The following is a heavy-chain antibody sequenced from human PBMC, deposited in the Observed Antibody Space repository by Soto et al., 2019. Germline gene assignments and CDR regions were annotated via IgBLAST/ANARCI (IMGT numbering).Heavy chain of an antibody. CDR3: AKDPSGITMVSAFDY. CDR2: ISGSGGST. V-gene: IGHV3-23*01. Sequence: GCLRFSCAASGFTFSSYAMSWVRQAPGKGLEWVSAISGSGGSTYYADSVKGRFTISRDNSKNTLYLQMNSLRAEDTAVYYCAKDPSGITMVSAFDYWGQGTLVTVSS. J-gene: IGHJ4*02. CDR1: GFTFSSYA. D-gene: IGHD3-10*01.